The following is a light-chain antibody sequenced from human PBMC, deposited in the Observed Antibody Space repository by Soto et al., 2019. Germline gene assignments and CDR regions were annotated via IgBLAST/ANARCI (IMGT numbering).Light chain of an antibody. Sequence: QSALTQPASVSGSPGQSITISCTGTSSDVGAYDYVSWHQQHPGKAPKLMIYDVSNRPSGVSYRFSGSKSGNTASLTISGLQAEDEADFYCCSYTSSSTYVFGTGTKVTVL. CDR1: SSDVGAYDY. CDR2: DVS. CDR3: CSYTSSSTYV. V-gene: IGLV2-14*03. J-gene: IGLJ1*01.